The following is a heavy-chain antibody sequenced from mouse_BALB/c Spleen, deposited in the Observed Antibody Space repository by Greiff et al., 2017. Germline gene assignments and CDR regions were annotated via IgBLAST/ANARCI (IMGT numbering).Heavy chain of an antibody. CDR3: ALRPEAWFAY. CDR2: INPSTGYT. CDR1: GYTFTSYW. D-gene: IGHD2-12*01. V-gene: IGHV1-7*01. Sequence: QVQLQQSGAELAKPGASVKMSCKASGYTFTSYWMHWVKQRPGQGLEWIGYINPSTGYTEYNQKFKDKATLTADKSSSTAYMQLSSLTSEDSAVYYCALRPEAWFAYWGQGTLVTVSA. J-gene: IGHJ3*01.